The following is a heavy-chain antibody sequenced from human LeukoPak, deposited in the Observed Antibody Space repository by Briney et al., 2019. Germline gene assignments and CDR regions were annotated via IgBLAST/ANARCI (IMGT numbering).Heavy chain of an antibody. D-gene: IGHD6-13*01. Sequence: GGSLRLSCVASGFTFNNYWMTWVRQAPGKGLEWVANLNQWGNDKYYADSVRGRFTISRDNARDALYLQMNSLRAEDTAVYYCASLSSSFLVDYWGQGTLVTVSS. CDR2: LNQWGNDK. CDR1: GFTFNNYW. CDR3: ASLSSSFLVDY. J-gene: IGHJ4*02. V-gene: IGHV3-7*01.